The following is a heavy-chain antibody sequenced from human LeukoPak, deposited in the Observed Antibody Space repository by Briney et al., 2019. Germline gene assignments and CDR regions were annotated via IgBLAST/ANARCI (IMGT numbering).Heavy chain of an antibody. CDR1: GFTFSSYG. CDR3: AKGSYYGSGSYYNTHYYYYMDV. CDR2: IRYDGSNK. D-gene: IGHD3-10*01. Sequence: GGSLRLSCAASGFTFSSYGMHWVRQAPGKGLEWVAFIRYDGSNKYYADSVKGRFTISRDNSKNTLYLQMNSLRAEDTAVYYCAKGSYYGSGSYYNTHYYYYMDVWGKGTTVTISS. J-gene: IGHJ6*03. V-gene: IGHV3-30*02.